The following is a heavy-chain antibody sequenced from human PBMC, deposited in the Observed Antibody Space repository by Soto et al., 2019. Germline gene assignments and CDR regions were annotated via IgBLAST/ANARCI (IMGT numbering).Heavy chain of an antibody. CDR1: GGSISSSNW. V-gene: IGHV4-4*02. J-gene: IGHJ6*02. CDR3: ARVSGGYYYGMDV. CDR2: IYHSGST. D-gene: IGHD2-15*01. Sequence: QVQLQESGPGLVKPSGTLSLTCAVSGGSISSSNWWSWVRQPPGKGLEWIGEIYHSGSTNYNPSLRRRVTIAVDKSKTQFSLKLSSVTAADTAVYYCARVSGGYYYGMDVWGQGTTVTVSS.